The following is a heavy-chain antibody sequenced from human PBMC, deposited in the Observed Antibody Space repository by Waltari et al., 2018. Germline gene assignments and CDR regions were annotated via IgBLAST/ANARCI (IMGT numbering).Heavy chain of an antibody. D-gene: IGHD1-26*01. J-gene: IGHJ4*02. V-gene: IGHV3-74*03. Sequence: EVHLVESGGGLVQPGGSLTLSCAGSALPFSDYAFHWVRQSPGKVLEWVSRIRSDESHNTYGDSLKGRFIISRDNAKNTVYLQMTSLTLDDTAMYYCGRAASGTYSPDYWGRGTLVTVSS. CDR1: ALPFSDYA. CDR3: GRAASGTYSPDY. CDR2: IRSDESHN.